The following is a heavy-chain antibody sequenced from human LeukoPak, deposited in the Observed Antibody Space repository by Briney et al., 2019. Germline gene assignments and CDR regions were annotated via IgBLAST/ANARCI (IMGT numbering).Heavy chain of an antibody. CDR1: GFTFDDYD. D-gene: IGHD3-10*01. V-gene: IGHV3-43*02. CDR3: AKAWFGERSGGGFDY. J-gene: IGHJ4*02. CDR2: ISGDGGST. Sequence: GGSLRLSCAASGFTFDDYDIHRVRQAPGKGLEWVSLISGDGGSTYYADSVKGRFTISRDNSKNSLYLQMNSLRTEDTALYYCAKAWFGERSGGGFDYWGQGTLVTVSS.